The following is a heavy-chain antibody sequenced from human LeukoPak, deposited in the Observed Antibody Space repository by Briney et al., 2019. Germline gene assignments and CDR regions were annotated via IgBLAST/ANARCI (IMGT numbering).Heavy chain of an antibody. CDR3: ARGRGIIVGATNAGDFFDY. CDR2: INPNSGGT. D-gene: IGHD1-26*01. V-gene: IGHV1-2*02. Sequence: ASVKVSCKASGYTFTGYFMHWVRQAPGQGLEWMGWINPNSGGTKYAQKFQGRVTMTRDTSISTAYMELTSLRSDDTAVYYCARGRGIIVGATNAGDFFDYWGQGTLVTVSS. CDR1: GYTFTGYF. J-gene: IGHJ4*02.